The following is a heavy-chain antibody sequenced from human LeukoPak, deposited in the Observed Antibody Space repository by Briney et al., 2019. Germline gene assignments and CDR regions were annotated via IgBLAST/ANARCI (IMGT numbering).Heavy chain of an antibody. J-gene: IGHJ3*02. V-gene: IGHV4-38-2*02. D-gene: IGHD2-2*02. CDR1: GYSITSGYY. CDR3: ARHSRRCSSTTCYTGAFDI. Sequence: PSETLSLTCTISGYSITSGYYWGWIRQPPGKGLECIGSVYHSGDTYYNPSLKSRVTISVDTSENQFSLKLTSVTAADTALYFCARHSRRCSSTTCYTGAFDIWGPGIVDTVSS. CDR2: VYHSGDT.